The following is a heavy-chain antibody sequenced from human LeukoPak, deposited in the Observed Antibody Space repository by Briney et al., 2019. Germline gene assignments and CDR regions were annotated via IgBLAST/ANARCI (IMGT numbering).Heavy chain of an antibody. D-gene: IGHD1-26*01. Sequence: KSSETLSLTCTVSGGSISTYYWSWIRQPPGKGLEWIGYIYYSGSTNYNPSLKSRVTISVDTSKNQFSLKLHSVSAADTAVYYCARDPSGSYYLSGTFDIWGQGTMVTVSS. CDR1: GGSISTYY. J-gene: IGHJ3*02. CDR2: IYYSGST. V-gene: IGHV4-59*01. CDR3: ARDPSGSYYLSGTFDI.